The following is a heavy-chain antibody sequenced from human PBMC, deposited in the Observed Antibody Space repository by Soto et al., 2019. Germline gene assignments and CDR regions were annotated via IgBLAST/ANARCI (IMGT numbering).Heavy chain of an antibody. J-gene: IGHJ3*02. D-gene: IGHD6-13*01. CDR3: ARKYRTSWADAFDI. V-gene: IGHV6-1*01. CDR2: TYYRSKWYN. CDR1: GGSVSSNTAA. Sequence: QTLSLTGVLCGGSVSSNTAAWNLIRQSPSRGLEWLGRTYYRSKWYNDYAVSVKSRITINPDTSKNQFSLQLNPVTPEDTAVYYCARKYRTSWADAFDIWGQGTMVTVSS.